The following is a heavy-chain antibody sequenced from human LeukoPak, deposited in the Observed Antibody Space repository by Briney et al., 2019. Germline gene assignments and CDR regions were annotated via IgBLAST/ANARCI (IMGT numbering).Heavy chain of an antibody. CDR2: ISSSGSTM. J-gene: IGHJ6*02. Sequence: PGGSLRLSCAASGFTFSSYGMHWVRQAPGKGLEWVSHISSSGSTMYYADSVKGRFTISRDNAKNSLYLQMNSLRAEDTAVYYCARGGYSAYVTYYYGLDVWGQGTTVTVSS. CDR1: GFTFSSYG. V-gene: IGHV3-48*01. CDR3: ARGGYSAYVTYYYGLDV. D-gene: IGHD5-12*01.